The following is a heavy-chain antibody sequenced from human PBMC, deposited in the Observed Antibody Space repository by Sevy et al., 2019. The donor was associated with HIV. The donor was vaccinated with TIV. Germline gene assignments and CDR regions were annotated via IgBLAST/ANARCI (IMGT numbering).Heavy chain of an antibody. D-gene: IGHD1-1*01. J-gene: IGHJ4*02. CDR2: ISYDGNKK. Sequence: GGSLRLSCAASGFSFSSHGMHWVRQAPGKGLEWQSVISYDGNKKYYADSVKGRFTISREDSKNTLYLQMNSLRPEDTAVDYCSRDGGWYNYAPSDYWGQGTLVTVSS. CDR3: SRDGGWYNYAPSDY. CDR1: GFSFSSHG. V-gene: IGHV3-30*03.